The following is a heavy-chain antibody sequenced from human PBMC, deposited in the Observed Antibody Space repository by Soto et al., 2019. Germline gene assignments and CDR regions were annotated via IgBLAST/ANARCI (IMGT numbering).Heavy chain of an antibody. D-gene: IGHD2-21*01. J-gene: IGHJ3*02. CDR2: ISSSSSDI. Sequence: GGSLRLSCTVSEFTFSSYSMNWVRQAPGKGLEWVSSISSSSSDIYYADSVKGRFTISRDNAENSLFLQMNSLRAEDTAVYYCARDRSLFPDAFDIWGQGTMVTVSS. CDR3: ARDRSLFPDAFDI. CDR1: EFTFSSYS. V-gene: IGHV3-21*01.